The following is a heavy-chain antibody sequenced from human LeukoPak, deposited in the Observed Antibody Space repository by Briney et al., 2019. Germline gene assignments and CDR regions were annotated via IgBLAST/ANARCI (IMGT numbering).Heavy chain of an antibody. CDR2: VYHSGST. D-gene: IGHD3-10*01. Sequence: SETLSLTCTVSRGSITTYYWSWIRQSAGKGLEWIGNVYHSGSTTYNPSLKSRVTISVDTSKNQFSLSMTSVTTADTAVYYCAADRQQGGSGSYWFDPWGQGTQVTVSS. J-gene: IGHJ5*02. CDR1: RGSITTYY. V-gene: IGHV4-59*01. CDR3: AADRQQGGSGSYWFDP.